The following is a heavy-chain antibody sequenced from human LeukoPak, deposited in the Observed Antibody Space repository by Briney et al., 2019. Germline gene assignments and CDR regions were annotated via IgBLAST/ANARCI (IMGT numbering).Heavy chain of an antibody. CDR1: GYTFTGYY. Sequence: ASVKVPCKASGYTFTGYYMHWVRQAPGQGLEWMGWINPNSGGTNYAQKFQGRVTMTRDTSISTAYMELSRLRSDDTAVYYCAQLGYCSGGSCYSGPHFDYWGQGTLVTVSS. V-gene: IGHV1-2*02. CDR2: INPNSGGT. J-gene: IGHJ4*02. CDR3: AQLGYCSGGSCYSGPHFDY. D-gene: IGHD2-15*01.